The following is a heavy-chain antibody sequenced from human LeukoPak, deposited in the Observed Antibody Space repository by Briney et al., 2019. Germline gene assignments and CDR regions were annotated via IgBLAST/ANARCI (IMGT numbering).Heavy chain of an antibody. V-gene: IGHV3-23*01. CDR3: AKAWGSDGYCSSTSCARYYYYGMDV. J-gene: IGHJ6*04. D-gene: IGHD2-2*01. CDR1: GFTFSSYA. CDR2: ISGSGGST. Sequence: GGSLRLSCAASGFTFSSYAMSWVRQAPGKGLEWVSAISGSGGSTYYADSVKGRFTISRDNSQNTLYLQMNSLRAEDTAVYYCAKAWGSDGYCSSTSCARYYYYGMDVWGKGTTVTVSS.